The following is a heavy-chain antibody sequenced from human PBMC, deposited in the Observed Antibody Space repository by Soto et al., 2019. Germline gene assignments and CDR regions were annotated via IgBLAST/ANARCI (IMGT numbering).Heavy chain of an antibody. V-gene: IGHV1-3*01. Sequence: QVQLVQSGAEVKKPGASVKVSCKASGYTFTSYAMHWVRQAPGQRLEWMGWINAGNGTTKYSQKFQGRVTITRDTSASTAYMELSSLRSEDTAVYYCARGHDFWSGLYYMDVWGKGTPVTVSS. D-gene: IGHD3-3*01. CDR1: GYTFTSYA. CDR2: INAGNGTT. CDR3: ARGHDFWSGLYYMDV. J-gene: IGHJ6*03.